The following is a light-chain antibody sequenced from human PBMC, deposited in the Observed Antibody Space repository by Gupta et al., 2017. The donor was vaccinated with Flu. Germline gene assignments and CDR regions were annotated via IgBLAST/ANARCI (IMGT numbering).Light chain of an antibody. CDR1: SSDVGNPDY. V-gene: IGLV2-14*01. Sequence: QSALPQPASVSGSPGHSIPISCPGTSSDVGNPDYVSCYQQDPGKAPQLLIYDVSNRPSGVSSRFSGSKSGNTASLTISGLQAEDETEYYGSSYTSTTTFYVFGTGTKVTVL. CDR2: DVS. J-gene: IGLJ1*01. CDR3: SSYTSTTTFYV.